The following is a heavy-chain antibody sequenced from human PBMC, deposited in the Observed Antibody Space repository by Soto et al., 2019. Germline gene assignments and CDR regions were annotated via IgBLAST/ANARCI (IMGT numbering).Heavy chain of an antibody. CDR3: ARDQGSGAAFDI. CDR2: ISYDGSNK. Sequence: GGSLRLSCAASGFTFSSYAMHWVRQAPGKGLEWVAVISYDGSNKYYADSVKGRFTISRDNSKNTLYLQMNSLGAEDTAVYYCARDQGSGAAFDIWGQGTMVTVSS. D-gene: IGHD1-26*01. CDR1: GFTFSSYA. J-gene: IGHJ3*02. V-gene: IGHV3-30-3*01.